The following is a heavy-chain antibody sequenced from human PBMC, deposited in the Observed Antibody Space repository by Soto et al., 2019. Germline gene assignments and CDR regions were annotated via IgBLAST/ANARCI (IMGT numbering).Heavy chain of an antibody. CDR2: IYYTGST. J-gene: IGHJ3*02. CDR3: ARDTRSSWYPAADVFDI. V-gene: IGHV4-31*03. Sequence: SETLSLTCTVSDGTIASGGYYWNWIRQHPGKGLEWIGYIYYTGSTGYNPSLKSRVTISIDTSKSQFSLKLSSVTAADTAVYYCARDTRSSWYPAADVFDIWGQGTMVTVSS. CDR1: DGTIASGGYY. D-gene: IGHD6-13*01.